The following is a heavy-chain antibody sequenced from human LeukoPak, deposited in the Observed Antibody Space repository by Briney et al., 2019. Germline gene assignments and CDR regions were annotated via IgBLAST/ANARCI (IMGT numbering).Heavy chain of an antibody. Sequence: SETLSLTCSVSGVSLYSFYCNWIRQPPGKGLEWIGYASHSGPTNSNPSLKSRVTISVDTSKSQCSLNLNSATAADTAVYYCARADSFGLDVWGQGTTVTVSS. CDR2: ASHSGPT. V-gene: IGHV4-59*01. CDR1: GVSLYSFY. J-gene: IGHJ6*02. CDR3: ARADSFGLDV.